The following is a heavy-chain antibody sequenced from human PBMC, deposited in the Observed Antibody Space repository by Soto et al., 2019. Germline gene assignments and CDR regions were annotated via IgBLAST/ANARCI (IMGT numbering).Heavy chain of an antibody. CDR2: ISWNSNTF. CDR3: AKDTGPN. V-gene: IGHV3-9*01. Sequence: PGGSLRLSCAASGFTFDNYAMHWVRQAPGKGLEWVSGISWNSNTFAYADSVKGRFTISRDNAKNSLYLQVNSLRAEDTAFYYCAKDTGPNWGQGTLVTVSS. CDR1: GFTFDNYA. J-gene: IGHJ4*02.